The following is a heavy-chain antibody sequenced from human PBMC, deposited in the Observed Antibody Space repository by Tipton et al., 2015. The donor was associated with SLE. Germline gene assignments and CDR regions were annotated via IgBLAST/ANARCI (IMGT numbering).Heavy chain of an antibody. V-gene: IGHV4-38-2*01. CDR2: VYYSGNT. D-gene: IGHD3-10*01. J-gene: IGHJ5*02. CDR1: GYSIRSGYH. Sequence: TLSLTCAVSGYSIRSGYHWGWIRQSPGKGLEWIGIVYYSGNTYYNPSLKSRVTVSLDTAKNQFSLNVNSVTAADTAVYYCARSWFGTLEVWFDPWGQGTLVTASS. CDR3: ARSWFGTLEVWFDP.